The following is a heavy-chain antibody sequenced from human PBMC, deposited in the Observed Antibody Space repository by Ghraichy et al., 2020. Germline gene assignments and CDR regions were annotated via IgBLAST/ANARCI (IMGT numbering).Heavy chain of an antibody. CDR2: ISGSGTST. CDR1: EFTFSSYA. D-gene: IGHD6-19*01. V-gene: IGHV3-23*01. J-gene: IGHJ4*02. CDR3: VRTGVAVAGVDC. Sequence: GGSLRLSCAASEFTFSSYAMSWVRQAPGNGLEWVSTISGSGTSTYYADSMKGRFTISRDNSTNTLYLQMSSLRADDTAVYYCVRTGVAVAGVDCWGQGTLVTVSS.